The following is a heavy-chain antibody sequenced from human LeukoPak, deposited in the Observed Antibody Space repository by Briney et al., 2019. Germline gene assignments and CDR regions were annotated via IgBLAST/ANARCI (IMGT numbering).Heavy chain of an antibody. CDR2: INHSGST. J-gene: IGHJ4*02. V-gene: IGHV4-34*01. CDR1: GGSFSGYY. D-gene: IGHD6-6*01. Sequence: SETLSLTCAVYGGSFSGYYWSWIRQPPGKGLEWIGEINHSGSTNYNPSLKSRATISVDTSKNQFSLKLSSVTAADTAVYYCVRSEGIAARFRYWGQGTLVTVSS. CDR3: VRSEGIAARFRY.